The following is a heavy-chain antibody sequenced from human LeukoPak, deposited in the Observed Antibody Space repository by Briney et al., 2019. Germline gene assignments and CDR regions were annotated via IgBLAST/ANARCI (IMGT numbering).Heavy chain of an antibody. J-gene: IGHJ4*02. V-gene: IGHV1-18*01. CDR1: RYTFPSYG. Sequence: ASVKVSCKASRYTFPSYGISWVRQAPGQGLEWMGWISAYNGNTNYEQKLQGRVTMTTDTSTSTAYMELRSLRSDDTAVYYCARSLIAVAGDPQLRYWGQGTLVTVSS. CDR2: ISAYNGNT. D-gene: IGHD6-19*01. CDR3: ARSLIAVAGDPQLRY.